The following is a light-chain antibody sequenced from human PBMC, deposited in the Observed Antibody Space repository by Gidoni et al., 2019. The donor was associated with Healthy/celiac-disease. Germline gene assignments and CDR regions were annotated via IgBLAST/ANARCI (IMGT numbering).Light chain of an antibody. CDR3: QQYDNLPP. CDR1: QDISNY. J-gene: IGKJ3*01. Sequence: SVGDRVTITCQASQDISNYLNWYQQKPGKAPKLLIYDASNLETGVPSRFSGSGSGTDFTFTISSLQPEDIATYYCQQYDNLPPFGPGTKVDIK. CDR2: DAS. V-gene: IGKV1-33*01.